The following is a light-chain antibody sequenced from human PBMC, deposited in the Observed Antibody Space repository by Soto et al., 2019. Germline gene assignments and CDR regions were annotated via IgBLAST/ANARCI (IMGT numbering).Light chain of an antibody. V-gene: IGLV1-44*01. CDR1: GSNIGTNT. CDR3: AAWDGSLNNVL. CDR2: GDN. J-gene: IGLJ2*01. Sequence: QAVVTQPPSASGTPGQRVTTSCSGGGSNIGTNTVNWYRQLPGTAPKLVIFGDNQRPSGVPDRFSGSKSGTSASLAISGLQSEDEADYYCAAWDGSLNNVLFGGGTKLTVL.